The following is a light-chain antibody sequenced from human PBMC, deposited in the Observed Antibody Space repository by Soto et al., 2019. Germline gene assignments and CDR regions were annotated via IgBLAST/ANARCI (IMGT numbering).Light chain of an antibody. CDR2: DVS. Sequence: QSALTQPDSVSGSPGQSITISCIGNSSDIGAYNYASWYQQHPGKAPKLIIYDVSNRPSGVSNRFSGSKSGYTASLTISWLQAEDEADYYCSSHSSTIPRTVGTGTKVTVL. CDR1: SSDIGAYNY. CDR3: SSHSSTIPRT. J-gene: IGLJ1*01. V-gene: IGLV2-14*03.